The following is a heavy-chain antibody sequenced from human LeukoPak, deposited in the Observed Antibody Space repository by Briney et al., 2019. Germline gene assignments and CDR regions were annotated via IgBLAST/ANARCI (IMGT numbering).Heavy chain of an antibody. J-gene: IGHJ5*02. Sequence: GGSLRLSCAASVLTFSIYSIIWVRQAPGKGLEWVSSISISSSYIYYADSVKGRFTISRDNAKNSLYLQMNSLRAEDTAVYYCARYRSGSSWSLYNWFDPWGQGTLVTVSS. CDR2: ISISSSYI. CDR3: ARYRSGSSWSLYNWFDP. V-gene: IGHV3-21*01. D-gene: IGHD6-13*01. CDR1: VLTFSIYS.